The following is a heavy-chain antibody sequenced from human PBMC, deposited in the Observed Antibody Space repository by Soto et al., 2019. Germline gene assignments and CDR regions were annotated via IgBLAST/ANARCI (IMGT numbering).Heavy chain of an antibody. Sequence: SETLSLTCTVSGGSISSSSYYWGWIRQPPGKGLEWIGSIYYSGSTYYNPSLKSRVTISVDTSKNQFSLKLSSVTAADTAVYYCARHRAAYYDFWSGYSLYGDYYGMDVWGQGTMVTVSS. CDR2: IYYSGST. V-gene: IGHV4-39*01. J-gene: IGHJ6*02. CDR1: GGSISSSSYY. D-gene: IGHD3-3*01. CDR3: ARHRAAYYDFWSGYSLYGDYYGMDV.